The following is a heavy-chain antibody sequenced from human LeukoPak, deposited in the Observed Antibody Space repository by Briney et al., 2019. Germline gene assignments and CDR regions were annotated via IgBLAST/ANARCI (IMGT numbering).Heavy chain of an antibody. CDR1: GGSISSYY. CDR2: IYYSGST. V-gene: IGHV4-59*01. J-gene: IGHJ4*02. CDR3: ARGPKTEIDY. Sequence: SETLSLTCTVSGGSISSYYWSWIRQPPGKGLEWIGYIYYSGSTNCNPSLKSRVTISVDTSKNQFSLQLSSVTAADTAVYYCARGPKTEIDYWGQGTLATVSS.